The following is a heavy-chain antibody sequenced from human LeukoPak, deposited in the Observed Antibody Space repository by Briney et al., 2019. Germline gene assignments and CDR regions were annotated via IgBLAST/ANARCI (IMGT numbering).Heavy chain of an antibody. Sequence: GGSLLLSCAASGFTFSSYGMHWVRQAPGKGLEWVAFIRYDGSNKYYADSVKGRFTISRDNSKNTLYLQMNSLRAEDTAVYYCAKDRDYYDSSGSSFDYWGQGTLVTVSS. V-gene: IGHV3-30*02. J-gene: IGHJ4*02. CDR1: GFTFSSYG. D-gene: IGHD3-22*01. CDR3: AKDRDYYDSSGSSFDY. CDR2: IRYDGSNK.